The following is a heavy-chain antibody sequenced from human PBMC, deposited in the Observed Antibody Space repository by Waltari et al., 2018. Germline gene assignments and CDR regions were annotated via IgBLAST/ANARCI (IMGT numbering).Heavy chain of an antibody. Sequence: QVQLVESGGGVVQPGRSLRLSCAASGFTFSRYGMHWVRRAPDRGLEWVAFVSHDGSTKYYGESVKGRFTISRDNSENTRSLQMNSLRPEDTAVYFCAREIVVVVPSAMMDYWGQGTLVTVSS. CDR1: GFTFSRYG. CDR2: VSHDGSTK. V-gene: IGHV3-30*03. D-gene: IGHD2-2*01. CDR3: AREIVVVVPSAMMDY. J-gene: IGHJ4*02.